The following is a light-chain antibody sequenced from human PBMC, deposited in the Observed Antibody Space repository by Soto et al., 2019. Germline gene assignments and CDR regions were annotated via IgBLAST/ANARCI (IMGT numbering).Light chain of an antibody. CDR1: QSVSSSY. J-gene: IGKJ2*01. V-gene: IGKV3-20*01. Sequence: EIVLTQSPGTLSLSPGERATLSCRASQSVSSSYLVWYQQKPGQAPRLLIYGTSSRATGIPDRFSGSGSGTDFTLTISRLEPEDFAVYYCQQFDSSRYTFGQGTKLEIK. CDR3: QQFDSSRYT. CDR2: GTS.